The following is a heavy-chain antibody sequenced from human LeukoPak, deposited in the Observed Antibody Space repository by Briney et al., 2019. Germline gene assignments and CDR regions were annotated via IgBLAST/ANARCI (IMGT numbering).Heavy chain of an antibody. CDR3: ARDLSSSCYTYYGMDV. J-gene: IGHJ6*02. D-gene: IGHD2-2*02. CDR2: INPNSGGT. CDR1: GYTFTGYY. V-gene: IGHV1-2*02. Sequence: ASVKVSCKASGYTFTGYYMHWVRQAPGQGLEWMGWINPNSGGTNYAQKFQGRVTMTRDTSISTAYMELSRLRSDDTAVYYCARDLSSSCYTYYGMDVWGQGTTVTVSS.